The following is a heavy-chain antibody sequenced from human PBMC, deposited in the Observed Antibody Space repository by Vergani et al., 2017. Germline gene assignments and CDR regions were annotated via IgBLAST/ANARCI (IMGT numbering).Heavy chain of an antibody. V-gene: IGHV3-33*01. D-gene: IGHD1-14*01. CDR1: GFTFNQYG. J-gene: IGHJ5*02. CDR3: ARDLRLLYNRFDP. Sequence: QVQLVESGGGVVQPGRSLRLSCAASGFTFNQYGMHWVRQAPGKGLEWVAVTWYDGNNKQYADSVKGRFTISRDNSKSMMYLQMNSLRDGYTGVYYCARDLRLLYNRFDPWGQGTLVTVSS. CDR2: TWYDGNNK.